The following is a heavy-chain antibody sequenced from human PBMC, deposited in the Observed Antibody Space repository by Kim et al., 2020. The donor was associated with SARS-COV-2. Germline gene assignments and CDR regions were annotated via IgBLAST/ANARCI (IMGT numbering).Heavy chain of an antibody. D-gene: IGHD3-22*01. J-gene: IGHJ4*02. CDR1: GFNFSMHG. Sequence: GGSLRLSCTASGFNFSMHGMNWVRQRPGKGLEWISYISKDNSPRYYADSVKGRFTISRDSAIKSVFPQMSSLRDEDTAVYYCARDSGDYSYFDYWGQGTLVTVSS. CDR3: ARDSGDYSYFDY. CDR2: ISKDNSPR. V-gene: IGHV3-48*02.